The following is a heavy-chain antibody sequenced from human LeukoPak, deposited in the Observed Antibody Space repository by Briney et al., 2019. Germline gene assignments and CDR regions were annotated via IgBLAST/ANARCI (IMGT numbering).Heavy chain of an antibody. CDR3: ARDGSSSWYLGFNWFDP. CDR2: INPNSGGT. Sequence: ASVKVSCKASGYTFTGYYMHWVRQAPGQGLEWMGWINPNSGGTNYAQKFQGRVTMTRDTSISTAYMKLSRLRSDDTAVYYCARDGSSSWYLGFNWFDPWGQGTLVTVSS. CDR1: GYTFTGYY. J-gene: IGHJ5*02. D-gene: IGHD6-13*01. V-gene: IGHV1-2*02.